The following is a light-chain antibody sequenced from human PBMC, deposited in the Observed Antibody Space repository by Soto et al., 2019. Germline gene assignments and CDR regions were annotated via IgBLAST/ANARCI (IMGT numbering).Light chain of an antibody. J-gene: IGLJ2*01. CDR3: SSYAEV. CDR1: SSDVGGYNY. CDR2: EVS. V-gene: IGLV2-8*01. Sequence: QSALTQPPSASGSPGQAVTISCTGTSSDVGGYNYVSWYQQHPGKAPKLMIYEVSKRPSGVPDRVSGSKSGNTASLTVSGLQAEDEADYYCSSYAEVFGGGTKLTVL.